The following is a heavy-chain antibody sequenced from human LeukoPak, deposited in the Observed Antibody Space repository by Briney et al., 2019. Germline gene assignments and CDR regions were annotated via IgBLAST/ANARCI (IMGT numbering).Heavy chain of an antibody. D-gene: IGHD2-21*01. J-gene: IGHJ4*02. V-gene: IGHV3-74*01. CDR1: GFTFSNYW. CDR2: ISNDASST. Sequence: GGSLRLSCAASGFTFSNYWMHWVRQAPGKGLVWVSRISNDASSTTYADSVKGRFTISRDNAKNTLYLQMNSLRAEDTAVYYCARKVMGFDYWGQGTLVTVSS. CDR3: ARKVMGFDY.